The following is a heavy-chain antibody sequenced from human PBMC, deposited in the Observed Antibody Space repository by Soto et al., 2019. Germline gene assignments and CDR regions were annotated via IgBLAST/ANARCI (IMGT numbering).Heavy chain of an antibody. CDR1: GGTFNNYV. Sequence: QLKLGRLGAGGKKPGSSLKVSCRTFGGTFNNYVISWVRQAPGQGLEWMGGIIPIFGTANYAQKFQGRVTITADESTSTAYMELSSLRSDDTAVYYCARGRSSPNFDPWGQGTLVTVSS. CDR3: ARGRSSPNFDP. D-gene: IGHD6-6*01. J-gene: IGHJ5*02. CDR2: IIPIFGTA. V-gene: IGHV1-69*01.